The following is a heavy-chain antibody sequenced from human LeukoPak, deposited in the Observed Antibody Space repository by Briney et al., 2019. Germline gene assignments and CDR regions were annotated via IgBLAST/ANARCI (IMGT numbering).Heavy chain of an antibody. CDR3: ARSRGYSYGYPPGY. J-gene: IGHJ4*02. V-gene: IGHV1-18*01. Sequence: ASVKVSCKASGYTFTSYGISWVRQAPGQGLEWMGWISAHNGNTKYVQKLKGRVTMTTDTSTSTAYMELRSLRSDDTAVYYCARSRGYSYGYPPGYWGQGTLVTVSS. CDR2: ISAHNGNT. D-gene: IGHD5-18*01. CDR1: GYTFTSYG.